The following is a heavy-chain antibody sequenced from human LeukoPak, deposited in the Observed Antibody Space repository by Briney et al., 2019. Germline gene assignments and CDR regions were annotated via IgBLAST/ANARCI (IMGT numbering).Heavy chain of an antibody. CDR3: AGTEISGGSSNRFDP. J-gene: IGHJ5*02. D-gene: IGHD2-15*01. CDR2: IYYSGST. V-gene: IGHV4-39*01. Sequence: SETLSLTCTVSGGSISSSSYYWGWIRQPPGKGLEWIGSIYYSGSTYYNPSLKSRVTISVDTSKNQFSLKLSSVTAADTAVYYCAGTEISGGSSNRFDPWGQGTLVTVSS. CDR1: GGSISSSSYY.